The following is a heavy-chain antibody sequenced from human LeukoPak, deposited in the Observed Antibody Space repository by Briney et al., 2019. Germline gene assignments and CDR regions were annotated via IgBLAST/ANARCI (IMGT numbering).Heavy chain of an antibody. V-gene: IGHV3-64D*06. CDR2: ISSNGGST. CDR1: GFTFSSYA. J-gene: IGHJ4*02. CDR3: VKAGDIVVVPAARYFDY. Sequence: GGSLRLSCSASGFTFSSYAMHGVRQAPGKGLEYVSAISSNGGSTYYADSVKGRFTISRDNSKNTLYLQMSSLRAEDTAVYYCVKAGDIVVVPAARYFDYWGQGTLVTVSS. D-gene: IGHD2-2*01.